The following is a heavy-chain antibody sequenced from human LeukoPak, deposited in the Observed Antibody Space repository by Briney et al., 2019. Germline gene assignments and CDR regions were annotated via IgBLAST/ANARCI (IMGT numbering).Heavy chain of an antibody. D-gene: IGHD3-10*01. J-gene: IGHJ4*02. CDR3: ARAKPYYYGSGSSPATYFDY. CDR2: INPNSGGT. V-gene: IGHV1-2*02. Sequence: ASVKVSCKASGYTFTGYYMHWVRQAPGQGLEWMGWINPNSGGTNYAQKFQGRVTMTRDTSISTAYMELSRLRSDDTAVYYCARAKPYYYGSGSSPATYFDYWGQGTLVTVSS. CDR1: GYTFTGYY.